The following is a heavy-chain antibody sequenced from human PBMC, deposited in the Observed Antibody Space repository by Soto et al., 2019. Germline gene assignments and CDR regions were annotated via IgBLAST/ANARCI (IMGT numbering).Heavy chain of an antibody. J-gene: IGHJ6*02. CDR1: GLNFNSYT. Sequence: LILSCAGSGLNFNSYTINWVRQAPGKRLEWLSSISSSGYIFSTDSVGGRFTISRDNAKNSVYLQINSLRAEDTAVYFCARDCSGGSCYPGMDVWGQGTTVTVSS. CDR2: ISSSGYI. V-gene: IGHV3-21*01. D-gene: IGHD2-15*01. CDR3: ARDCSGGSCYPGMDV.